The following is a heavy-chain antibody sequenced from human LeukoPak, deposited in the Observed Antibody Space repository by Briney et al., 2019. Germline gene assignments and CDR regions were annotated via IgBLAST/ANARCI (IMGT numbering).Heavy chain of an antibody. J-gene: IGHJ3*02. CDR2: TYSDGNT. CDR3: VRKNQDFNAAFDI. D-gene: IGHD1-14*01. V-gene: IGHV3-53*01. Sequence: GGSLGLSCAASGFTVSNNYMSWVRQAPGKGLEWVSITYSDGNTNYAVSVKGRFTISRDTSQNTLSLQMNSLRAEDTAVYYCVRKNQDFNAAFDIWGQGTVVTVSS. CDR1: GFTVSNNY.